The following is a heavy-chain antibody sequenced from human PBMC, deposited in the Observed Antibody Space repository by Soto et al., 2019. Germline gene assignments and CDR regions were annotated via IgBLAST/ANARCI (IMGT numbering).Heavy chain of an antibody. CDR3: ASPKPYSGYGDVFDY. J-gene: IGHJ4*02. Sequence: QVQLQESGPGLVKPSETLSLTCAVSGYSISSGYYWGWIRQPPGKGLEWIGSIYHSGSTYYNPSLKSRVTISVDTSKNQFSLKLSSVTAADTAVYYCASPKPYSGYGDVFDYWGQGTLVTVSS. V-gene: IGHV4-38-2*01. CDR2: IYHSGST. D-gene: IGHD5-12*01. CDR1: GYSISSGYY.